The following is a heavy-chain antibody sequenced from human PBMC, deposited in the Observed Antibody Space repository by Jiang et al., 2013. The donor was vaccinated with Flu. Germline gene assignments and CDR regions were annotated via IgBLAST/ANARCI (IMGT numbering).Heavy chain of an antibody. Sequence: GPGLVKPSQTLSLTCAVSGGSISSGGYSWSWIRQPPGKGLEWIGYIYHSGSTYYNPSLKSRVTISVDRSKNQFSLKLSSVTAADTAVYYCARGLWNKPYYFDYWGQGTLVTVSS. CDR3: ARGLWNKPYYFDY. V-gene: IGHV4-30-2*01. D-gene: IGHD1/OR15-1a*01. J-gene: IGHJ4*02. CDR2: IYHSGST. CDR1: GGSISSGGYS.